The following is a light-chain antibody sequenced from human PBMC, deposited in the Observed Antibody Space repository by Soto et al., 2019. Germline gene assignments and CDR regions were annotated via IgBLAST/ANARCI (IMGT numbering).Light chain of an antibody. V-gene: IGLV2-14*03. J-gene: IGLJ2*01. CDR2: DVS. Sequence: QSVLTQPASVSGSPGQSITISCTGTSSDVGGYNYVSWYQHHPGKAPKLMIYDVSRRPSGVSARFSGSKSGNTASLTISGLQVEDEADYYCSSYTGSSLVVFGGGTKVTVL. CDR1: SSDVGGYNY. CDR3: SSYTGSSLVV.